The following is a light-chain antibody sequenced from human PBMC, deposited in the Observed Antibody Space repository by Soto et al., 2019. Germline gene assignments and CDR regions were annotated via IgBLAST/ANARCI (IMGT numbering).Light chain of an antibody. CDR1: QSFSSW. CDR2: KAS. CDR3: LQHNSYPWT. J-gene: IGKJ1*01. V-gene: IGKV1-5*03. Sequence: DIQMTQSPSTLSASVGDRVTITCRASQSFSSWLAWYQQKPGRAPNLLIYKASSLESGVPSRFSGSESGTEFTLTISSLHPDDFASYYCLQHNSYPWTFGQGTKVEIK.